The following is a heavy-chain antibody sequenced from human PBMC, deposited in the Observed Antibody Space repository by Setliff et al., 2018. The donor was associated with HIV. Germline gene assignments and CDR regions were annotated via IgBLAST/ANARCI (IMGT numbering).Heavy chain of an antibody. CDR1: GGSISSGSYY. V-gene: IGHV4-39*01. J-gene: IGHJ5*02. CDR3: ASPSTDGSGSYSNWFDP. CDR2: IYYSGST. Sequence: SETLSLTCTVSGGSISSGSYYWGWIRQPPGKGLEWIGSIYYSGSTYYNPSLKSRVTISVDTSKNQFSLKLSSVTAADTAVYYCASPSTDGSGSYSNWFDPWGQGTLVTVSS. D-gene: IGHD3-10*01.